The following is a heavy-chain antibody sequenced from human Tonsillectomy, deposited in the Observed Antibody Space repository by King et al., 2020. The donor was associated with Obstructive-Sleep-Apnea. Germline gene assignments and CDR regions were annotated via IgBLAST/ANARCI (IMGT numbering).Heavy chain of an antibody. CDR2: LSWDGGST. V-gene: IGHV3-43*01. J-gene: IGHJ4*02. Sequence: VQLVESGGVVVQPGGSLRLSCAASGFTFDDITIHWVLKAPGKGLEWVSLLSWDGGSTYYADFVKCPFTNSRDNSKNSLYLQMNSLRTEDTAFYYCAKDLGWGSGSNYPITFDYWGQGTLVTVSS. CDR3: AKDLGWGSGSNYPITFDY. D-gene: IGHD3-10*01. CDR1: GFTFDDIT.